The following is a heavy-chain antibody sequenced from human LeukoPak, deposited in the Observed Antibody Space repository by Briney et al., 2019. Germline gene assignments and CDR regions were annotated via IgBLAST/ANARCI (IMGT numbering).Heavy chain of an antibody. D-gene: IGHD2-15*01. V-gene: IGHV3-11*04. CDR3: ARVYRSGGSIDY. CDR2: ISSSGSTV. J-gene: IGHJ4*02. CDR1: GFTFSDYY. Sequence: GGSLRLSCAASGFTFSDYYMTWIRQAPGKGLDWVSYISSSGSTVCYADSVKGRFTISRDNAKNSLYLQMNSLRAEDTAVYYCARVYRSGGSIDYWGQGTLVTVSS.